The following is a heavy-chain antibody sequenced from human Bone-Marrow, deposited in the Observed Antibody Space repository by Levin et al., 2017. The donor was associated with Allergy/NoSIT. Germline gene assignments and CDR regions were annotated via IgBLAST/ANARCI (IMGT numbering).Heavy chain of an antibody. CDR2: IIPILGIA. CDR1: GGTFSSYT. V-gene: IGHV1-69*02. J-gene: IGHJ5*02. CDR3: ARSGHDIVLLNWFDP. Sequence: SVKVSCKASGGTFSSYTISWVRQAPGQGLEWMGRIIPILGIANYAQKFQGRVTITADKSTSTAYMELSSLRSEDTAVYYCARSGHDIVLLNWFDPWGQGTLVTVSS. D-gene: IGHD2-8*01.